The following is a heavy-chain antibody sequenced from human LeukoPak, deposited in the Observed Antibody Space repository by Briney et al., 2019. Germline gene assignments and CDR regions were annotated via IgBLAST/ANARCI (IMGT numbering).Heavy chain of an antibody. V-gene: IGHV1-18*01. D-gene: IGHD3-16*01. Sequence: ASVKVSSKASGYTFTSYGISWVRQAPGQGREWMGWISAYNVNTNDAQKLQGRVTMTTDTSTTTAYMELRSLRSDDTAVYYCARGRQLHLGELFPFAEFFQPWGQGTLVTVFS. CDR2: ISAYNVNT. CDR3: ARGRQLHLGELFPFAEFFQP. J-gene: IGHJ1*01. CDR1: GYTFTSYG.